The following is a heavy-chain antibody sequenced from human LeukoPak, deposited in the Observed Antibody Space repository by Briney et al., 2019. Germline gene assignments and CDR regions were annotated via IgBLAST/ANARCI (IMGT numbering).Heavy chain of an antibody. J-gene: IGHJ4*02. CDR2: IYYTGST. CDR3: ARGANRLDS. Sequence: SETLSLTCSVSGGSINTYYWSWIRQTPGKGLEWIGFIYYTGSTNYNPSLKSRVTMSVDSSKSQFSLKLTSVTAADTALYYCARGANRLDSWGRGTLVTVSS. V-gene: IGHV4-59*12. CDR1: GGSINTYY. D-gene: IGHD1-14*01.